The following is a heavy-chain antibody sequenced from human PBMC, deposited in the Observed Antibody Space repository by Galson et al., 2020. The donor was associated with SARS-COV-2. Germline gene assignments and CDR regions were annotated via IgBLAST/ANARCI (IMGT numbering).Heavy chain of an antibody. Sequence: TLSLTCAVYGGSLNGYYWSWIRQPPGKGLEWIGDINYSGSTNYNPSLKSRVTISVGTSKNQFSLKLTSVTAADTAVYYCARRLVYNFYAMDVWGQGATVTVSS. V-gene: IGHV4-34*01. CDR2: INYSGST. D-gene: IGHD3-9*01. CDR1: GGSLNGYY. J-gene: IGHJ6*02. CDR3: ARRLVYNFYAMDV.